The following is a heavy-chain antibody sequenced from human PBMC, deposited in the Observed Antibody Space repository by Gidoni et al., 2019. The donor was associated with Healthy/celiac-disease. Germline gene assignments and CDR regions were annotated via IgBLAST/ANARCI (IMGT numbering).Heavy chain of an antibody. CDR3: ARGRRIAAALDY. J-gene: IGHJ4*02. CDR1: GGSFSGYY. D-gene: IGHD6-13*01. V-gene: IGHV4-34*01. Sequence: QVQLQQWGAGLLQPSETLSLTCPVYGGSFSGYYWSWIRQPPGKGLEWIGEINHSGSTNYNPSLKSRVTISVDTSKNQFSLKLSSVTAADTAEYYCARGRRIAAALDYWGQGTLVTVSS. CDR2: INHSGST.